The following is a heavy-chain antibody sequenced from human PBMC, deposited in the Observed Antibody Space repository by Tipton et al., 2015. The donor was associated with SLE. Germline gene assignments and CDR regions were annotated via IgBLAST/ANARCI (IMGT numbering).Heavy chain of an antibody. CDR3: ARGLEENVSAERWFDP. V-gene: IGHV4-59*01. J-gene: IGHJ5*02. Sequence: LSLTFTVSFPPLSSKYWSWFRQPPGRRPEWIAYIYDSGTTKYNPSLKRRVTISMATPKNQFSLQLSSVTPADTAVYYCARGLEENVSAERWFDPWGQGILVTVSS. CDR2: IYDSGTT. CDR1: FPPLSSKY. D-gene: IGHD1-1*01.